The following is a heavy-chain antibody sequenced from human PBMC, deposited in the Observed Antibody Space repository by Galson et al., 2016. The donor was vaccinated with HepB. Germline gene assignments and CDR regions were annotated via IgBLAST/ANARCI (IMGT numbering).Heavy chain of an antibody. Sequence: SLRLSCAASGFTFSRYAMNWVRPAPGKGLEWLAVIPYDGIIKYYDDSLKGRFTISRDNSDNTLDLQMNRLRAEETAVYFCMKDLKMHGSLNAFDIWGQGTMVTVSS. J-gene: IGHJ3*02. D-gene: IGHD5-24*01. CDR2: IPYDGIIK. CDR3: MKDLKMHGSLNAFDI. V-gene: IGHV3-30*18. CDR1: GFTFSRYA.